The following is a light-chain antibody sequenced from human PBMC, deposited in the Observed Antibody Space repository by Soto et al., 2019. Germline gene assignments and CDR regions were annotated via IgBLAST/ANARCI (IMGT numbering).Light chain of an antibody. CDR3: QQYDNSVWT. J-gene: IGKJ1*01. CDR2: GVS. V-gene: IGKV3-20*01. Sequence: EMVLTQSPGTLSLSPGERATLSCRASESVTSTPLAWYQQKPGQAPRLLMYGVSSRATGIPDRFSGSGSGTDCTLTINRLEPEDFAVYFCQQYDNSVWTFGQGTKVEIK. CDR1: ESVTSTP.